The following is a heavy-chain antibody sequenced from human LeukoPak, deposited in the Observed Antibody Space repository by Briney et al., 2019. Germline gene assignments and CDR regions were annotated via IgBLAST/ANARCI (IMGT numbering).Heavy chain of an antibody. CDR3: ARDLLDYGDYSWFDP. V-gene: IGHV3-48*01. D-gene: IGHD4-17*01. CDR2: ISSSSSTI. CDR1: GLTFSSYS. Sequence: GGSLRLSCAASGLTFSSYSMNWVRQAPGKGLEWVSYISSSSSTIYYADSVKGRFTISRDNAKNSLYLQMNSLRAEDTAVYYCARDLLDYGDYSWFDPWGQGTLVTVSS. J-gene: IGHJ5*02.